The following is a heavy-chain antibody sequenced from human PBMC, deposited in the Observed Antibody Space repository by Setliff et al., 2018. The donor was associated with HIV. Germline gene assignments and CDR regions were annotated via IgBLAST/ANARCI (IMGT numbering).Heavy chain of an antibody. D-gene: IGHD3-3*01. CDR3: ARVRVRITIFGVPSDPYYMDV. CDR2: IYSGGTT. Sequence: GGSLRLSCAASGFTFSSYPMSWVRQAPGKGLEWVSVIYSGGTTYYADSVKGRFTISRDNSKNTLYLQMNSLRTEDTAVYYCARVRVRITIFGVPSDPYYMDVWGKGTTVTVSS. V-gene: IGHV3-66*02. CDR1: GFTFSSYP. J-gene: IGHJ6*03.